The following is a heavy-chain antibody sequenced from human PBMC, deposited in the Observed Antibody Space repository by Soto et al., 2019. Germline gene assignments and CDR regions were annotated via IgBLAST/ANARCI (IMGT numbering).Heavy chain of an antibody. D-gene: IGHD3-22*01. Sequence: QINLIESGPTLVKPTQTLTLTCTFSGFSLSTSGAAVGWVRQPPGRALEWLALIYWDGDKRYNASLGNRLTITKDTSMNHVVLTLTNVDPADTDTYYCAHRATMTSFGLIIDNGIWFDPWGQGTRVIVSS. CDR1: GFSLSTSGAA. CDR2: IYWDGDK. V-gene: IGHV2-5*02. CDR3: AHRATMTSFGLIIDNGIWFDP. J-gene: IGHJ5*02.